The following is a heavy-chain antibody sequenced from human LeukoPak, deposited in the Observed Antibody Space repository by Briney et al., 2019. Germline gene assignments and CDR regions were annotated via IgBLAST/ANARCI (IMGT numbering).Heavy chain of an antibody. CDR3: ARLPGIAESDY. CDR2: IYYSGST. D-gene: IGHD6-13*01. Sequence: TSETLSLTCTVSGGSISSSSYYWGWIRQPPGKGLEWIGSIYYSGSTYYNPSLKSRVTISVDTSKNQFSLRLSSVTAADTAVYYCARLPGIAESDYWGQGTLVTVSS. J-gene: IGHJ4*02. CDR1: GGSISSSSYY. V-gene: IGHV4-39*01.